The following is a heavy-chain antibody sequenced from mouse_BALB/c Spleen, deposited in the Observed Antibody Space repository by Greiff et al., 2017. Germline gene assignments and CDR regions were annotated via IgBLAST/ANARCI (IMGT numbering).Heavy chain of an antibody. CDR3: AREGGPGAMDY. CDR1: GYAFSSSW. CDR2: IYPGDGDT. J-gene: IGHJ4*01. V-gene: IGHV1-82*01. Sequence: VQLVESGPELVKPGASVKISCKASGYAFSSSWMNWVKQRPGQGLEWIGRIYPGDGDTNYNGKFKGKATLTADKSSSTAYMQLSSLTSVDSAVYFCAREGGPGAMDYWGQGTSVTVSS.